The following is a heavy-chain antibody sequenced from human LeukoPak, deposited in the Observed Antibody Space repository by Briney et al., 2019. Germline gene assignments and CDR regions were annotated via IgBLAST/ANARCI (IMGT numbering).Heavy chain of an antibody. CDR3: ARADQWGDYYFDY. D-gene: IGHD2-21*01. J-gene: IGHJ4*02. V-gene: IGHV3-21*01. Sequence: GGSLRLSCTTSGFTFTDYNINWVRQAPGKGLEWVSSISSLGSYIFYANSVKGRFTISRDNAQNSLFLQMNSLRVDDTAVYYCARADQWGDYYFDYWGQGTLVTVSS. CDR2: ISSLGSYI. CDR1: GFTFTDYN.